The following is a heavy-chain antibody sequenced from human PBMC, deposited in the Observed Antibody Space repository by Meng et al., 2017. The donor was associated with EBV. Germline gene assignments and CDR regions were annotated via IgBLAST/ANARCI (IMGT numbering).Heavy chain of an antibody. D-gene: IGHD6-6*01. CDR2: IYWDDDK. J-gene: IGHJ4*02. CDR3: AHIIAARPFDY. V-gene: IGHV2-5*02. CDR1: GFSLSTRGVG. Sequence: QIHLKESGPTLGKPPQTLTRTCTFSGFSLSTRGVGVDWIRQPPGKALELLALIYWDDDKRYSPSLKSRLTITKDTSKNQVVPTMTNMDPVDAATYYCAHIIAARPFDYWGQGTLVTVSS.